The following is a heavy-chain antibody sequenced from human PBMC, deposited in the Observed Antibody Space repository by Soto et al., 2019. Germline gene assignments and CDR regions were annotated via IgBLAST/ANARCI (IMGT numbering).Heavy chain of an antibody. V-gene: IGHV2-5*02. CDR1: GFSLSTSGVG. CDR2: IYWDDDK. CDR3: APGPITTVTTWDF. J-gene: IGHJ4*02. Sequence: QITLKESGPTLVKPTQTLTLTCTFSGFSLSTSGVGVGWIRQPPGKALEWLALIYWDDDKRYSPSLKSRLTIPKDPPKNPVVLTMTHMGPVDKAPYYCAPGPITTVTTWDFWGQGTPVTGSS. D-gene: IGHD4-17*01.